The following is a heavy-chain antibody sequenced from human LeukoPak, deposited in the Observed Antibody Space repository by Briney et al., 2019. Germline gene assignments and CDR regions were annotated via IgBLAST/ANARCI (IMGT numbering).Heavy chain of an antibody. Sequence: QPGGSLRLSCAASGFTFSDYGLHWVRQAPGKGLEWVAFIRYDGTSKYYADSVKGRFTISRDNSKDTLFLQMNSLRAEDTALYYCAKLPRSSGLPSSWGQGTLVTVSS. J-gene: IGHJ5*02. CDR1: GFTFSDYG. V-gene: IGHV3-30*02. CDR2: IRYDGTSK. CDR3: AKLPRSSGLPSS. D-gene: IGHD3-22*01.